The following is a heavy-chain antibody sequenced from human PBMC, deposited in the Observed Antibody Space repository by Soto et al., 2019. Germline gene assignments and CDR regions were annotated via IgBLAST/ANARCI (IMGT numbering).Heavy chain of an antibody. D-gene: IGHD2-21*02. CDR2: IKTKAENYAT. CDR3: TRRDCRGGDCYSDFDY. CDR1: GFSFSGSD. Sequence: GGSLRLSCAASGFSFSGSDMHWVGQASGEGLEWVGRIKTKAENYATALAASVKGRFSISRDDSKNTAYLEMNSLKTEDTAVYYCTRRDCRGGDCYSDFDYWGQGALVTVSS. J-gene: IGHJ4*02. V-gene: IGHV3-73*01.